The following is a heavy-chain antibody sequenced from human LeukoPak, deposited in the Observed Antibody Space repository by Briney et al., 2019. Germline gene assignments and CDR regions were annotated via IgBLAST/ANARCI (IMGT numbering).Heavy chain of an antibody. CDR3: ATDSVRGVTNLGWGSRYNILYYYYGMDV. D-gene: IGHD3-10*01. J-gene: IGHJ6*02. V-gene: IGHV1-24*01. CDR1: GYTLTELS. Sequence: GASVKVSCKVSGYTLTELSMHWVRQAPGKGLEWMGGFDPEVGEKIYAQKFEGRVTMTEDTSTDTAYMELSSLRSEDTAVYYCATDSVRGVTNLGWGSRYNILYYYYGMDVWGQGTTVTVSS. CDR2: FDPEVGEK.